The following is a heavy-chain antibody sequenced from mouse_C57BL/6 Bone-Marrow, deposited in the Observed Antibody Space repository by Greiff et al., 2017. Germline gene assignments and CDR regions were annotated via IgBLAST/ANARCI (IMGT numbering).Heavy chain of an antibody. CDR3: ARPYYPYFDY. CDR1: GYTFTDYY. J-gene: IGHJ2*01. CDR2: INPNNGGT. D-gene: IGHD2-10*01. Sequence: EVQLQQSGPDLVKPGASVKISCKASGYTFTDYYMNWVKQSHGKSLEWIGDINPNNGGTSYNQKFKGKATLTVDKSSSTAYMELRSLTSEDSAVYYCARPYYPYFDYWGQGTTLTVSS. V-gene: IGHV1-26*01.